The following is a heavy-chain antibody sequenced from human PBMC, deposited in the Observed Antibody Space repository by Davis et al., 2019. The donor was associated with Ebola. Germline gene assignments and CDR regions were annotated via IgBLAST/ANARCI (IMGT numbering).Heavy chain of an antibody. D-gene: IGHD4-17*01. CDR2: ISGSGGST. J-gene: IGHJ3*01. Sequence: GESLKISCAASGFTFSSYWMSWVRQAPGKGLEWVSAISGSGGSTYYADSVKGRFTISRDNSKNTLYLQMNSLRAEDTAVYYCAKESGDYAFQDWGQGTMVTVSS. V-gene: IGHV3-23*01. CDR3: AKESGDYAFQD. CDR1: GFTFSSYW.